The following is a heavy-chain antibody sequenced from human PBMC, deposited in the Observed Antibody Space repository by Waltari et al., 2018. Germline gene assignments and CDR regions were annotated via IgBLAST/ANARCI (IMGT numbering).Heavy chain of an antibody. CDR3: ARAPTGGAAQRNWFDP. J-gene: IGHJ5*02. CDR2: INAGNGNT. Sequence: QVQLVQSGAEVKKPGASVKVSCKASGYTFTSYAMHWVRQAPGQRLEWMGWINAGNGNTKYSQKFQGRVTITSDTSASTAYMELSSLRSEDTAVYYCARAPTGGAAQRNWFDPWGQGTLVTVSS. V-gene: IGHV1-3*01. CDR1: GYTFTSYA. D-gene: IGHD3-16*01.